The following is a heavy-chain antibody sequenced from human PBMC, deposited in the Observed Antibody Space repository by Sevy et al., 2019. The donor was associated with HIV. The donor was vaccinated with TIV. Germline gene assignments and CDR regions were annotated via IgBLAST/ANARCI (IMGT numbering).Heavy chain of an antibody. Sequence: GGSLRLSCTTSRFTFGDYAMSWVRQAPGKGLDWVGLIRSKTFGGTTEYAASVKGRFSISRDDSKNIAYLQMNSLKNEDTAVYYCTRIRGTISPLYYFGMDVWGQGTTVTVSS. CDR3: TRIRGTISPLYYFGMDV. CDR1: RFTFGDYA. CDR2: IRSKTFGGTT. D-gene: IGHD3-10*01. J-gene: IGHJ6*02. V-gene: IGHV3-49*04.